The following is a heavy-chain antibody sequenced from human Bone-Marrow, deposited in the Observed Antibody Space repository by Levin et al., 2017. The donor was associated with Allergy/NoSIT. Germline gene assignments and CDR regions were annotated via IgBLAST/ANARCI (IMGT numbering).Heavy chain of an antibody. CDR2: ISYDGSNK. Sequence: GESLKISCAASGFTFSSYGMHWVRQAPGKGLEWVAVISYDGSNKYYADSVKGRFTISRDNSKNTLYLRMNSLRAEDTAVYYCAKVSSHHYYGMDVWGQGTTVTVSS. J-gene: IGHJ6*02. CDR1: GFTFSSYG. V-gene: IGHV3-30*18. CDR3: AKVSSHHYYGMDV. D-gene: IGHD6-13*01.